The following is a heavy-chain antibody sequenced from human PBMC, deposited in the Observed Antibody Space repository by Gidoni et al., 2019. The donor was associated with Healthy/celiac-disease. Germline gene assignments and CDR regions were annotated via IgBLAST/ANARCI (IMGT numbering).Heavy chain of an antibody. CDR1: GSTFRDHH. Sequence: EVQLVESGGGLVQPGGSLRLSCAASGSTFRDHHLDWVRQAPGKGLEWVGRTRNKANSYTTEYAASVKGRFTISRDDSKNSLYLQMNSLKTEDTAMYYCARVTVEMATIWAEGMDVWGQGTTVTVSS. J-gene: IGHJ6*02. CDR3: ARVTVEMATIWAEGMDV. D-gene: IGHD5-12*01. CDR2: TRNKANSYTT. V-gene: IGHV3-72*01.